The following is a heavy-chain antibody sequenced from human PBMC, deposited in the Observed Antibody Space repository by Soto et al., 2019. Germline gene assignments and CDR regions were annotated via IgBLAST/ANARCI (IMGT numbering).Heavy chain of an antibody. J-gene: IGHJ5*02. CDR2: ISGSGFKK. CDR3: AKNQGVELVPLATVDWFDP. V-gene: IGHV3-23*01. D-gene: IGHD1-26*01. Sequence: GGTLRLSCAASGFIFENFGMSWVRQAPGKGLEWISSISGSGFKKYYADSVKGRFTISRDNSKSTVYLELNNLSAEDTAVYHCAKNQGVELVPLATVDWFDPWGQGSVVTVPQ. CDR1: GFIFENFG.